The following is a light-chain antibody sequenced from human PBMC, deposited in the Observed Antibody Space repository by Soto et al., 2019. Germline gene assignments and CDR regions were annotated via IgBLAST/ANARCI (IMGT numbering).Light chain of an antibody. CDR1: SSDVGGYNY. J-gene: IGLJ2*01. CDR3: SSYTSSSTV. CDR2: EVS. Sequence: QSALTQPPSASGSPGQSVTISCAGTSSDVGGYNYVSWYQQYPGKVPKLMIYEVSERPSGVPDRFSGSKSGNTAFLTVSGLQAEDEADYYCSSYTSSSTVFGGGTKLTVL. V-gene: IGLV2-8*01.